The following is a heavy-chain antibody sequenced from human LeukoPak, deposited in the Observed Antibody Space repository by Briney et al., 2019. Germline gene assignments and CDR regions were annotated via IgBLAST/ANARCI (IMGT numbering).Heavy chain of an antibody. CDR2: IYYSGST. D-gene: IGHD3-22*01. CDR3: ARVWGSSGTIWGFDY. V-gene: IGHV4-59*01. CDR1: GGSISSYY. J-gene: IGHJ4*02. Sequence: SETLSLTCTVSGGSISSYYWSWIRQPPGKGLEWFGYIYYSGSTNYNPSLKSRVTISVDTSKNQFPLKLSSVTAADTAVYYCARVWGSSGTIWGFDYWGQGTLVTVSS.